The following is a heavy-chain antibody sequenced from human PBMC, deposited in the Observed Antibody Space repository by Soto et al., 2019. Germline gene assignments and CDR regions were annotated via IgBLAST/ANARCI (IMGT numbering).Heavy chain of an antibody. CDR3: ARGSSIAGLYYGMDV. CDR1: GGSINSGGYY. V-gene: IGHV4-31*03. D-gene: IGHD6-6*01. J-gene: IGHJ6*02. CDR2: NYYSGIT. Sequence: QVQLQESGPGLVKPSQTLSLTCTVSGGSINSGGYYWTWIRQHPGKGLEWIGYNYYSGITYYNPSIKSRVTISLDTSKNQFSLKLSSVTAADTAVYYCARGSSIAGLYYGMDVWGQGTTVTVSS.